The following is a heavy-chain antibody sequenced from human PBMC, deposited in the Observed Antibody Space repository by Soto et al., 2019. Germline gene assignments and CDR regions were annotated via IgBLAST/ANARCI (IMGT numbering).Heavy chain of an antibody. CDR1: GGSISSGDYY. Sequence: QVQLQESGPGLVKPSQTLSLTCTVSGGSISSGDYYWSWIRQPPGKGLEWIGYIYYSGSTYYNPSLKSRVTISVDTSKNQFSLKLSSVTAADTAVYYCARAFYDILTGWITPYGYWGQGTLVTVSS. D-gene: IGHD3-9*01. J-gene: IGHJ4*02. V-gene: IGHV4-30-4*01. CDR3: ARAFYDILTGWITPYGY. CDR2: IYYSGST.